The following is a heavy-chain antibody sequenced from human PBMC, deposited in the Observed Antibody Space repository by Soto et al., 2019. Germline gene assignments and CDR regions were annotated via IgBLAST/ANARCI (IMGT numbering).Heavy chain of an antibody. Sequence: ESGGGVVQPGRSLRLSCAASGFTFSSYAMHWVRQAPGKGLEWVAVISYDGSNKYYADSVKGRFTISRDNSKNTLYLQMNSLRAEDTAVYYCARDSALPLDYWGQGTLVTVSS. CDR1: GFTFSSYA. CDR3: ARDSALPLDY. V-gene: IGHV3-30-3*01. CDR2: ISYDGSNK. J-gene: IGHJ4*02.